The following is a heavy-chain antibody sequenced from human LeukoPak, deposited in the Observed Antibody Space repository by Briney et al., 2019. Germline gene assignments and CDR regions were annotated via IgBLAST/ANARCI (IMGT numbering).Heavy chain of an antibody. J-gene: IGHJ4*02. D-gene: IGHD6-19*01. CDR1: GGSISSNF. Sequence: SETLSLTCTVSGGSISSNFWSWIRQPPGKGLEWIGNIYQSENTHYNPSLESRVTISIDTSKNQFSLNLSSVTAADTAVYYCARSNGWFQDYWGQGTLVTVSS. CDR2: IYQSENT. CDR3: ARSNGWFQDY. V-gene: IGHV4-59*08.